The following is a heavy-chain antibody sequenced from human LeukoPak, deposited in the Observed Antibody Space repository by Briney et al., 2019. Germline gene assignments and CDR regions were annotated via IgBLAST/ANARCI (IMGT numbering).Heavy chain of an antibody. V-gene: IGHV1-69*05. Sequence: SVKVSCKASGGTFSSYAISWVRQAPGQGLEWMGGIIPIFGTANYAQKFQGRVTITTDESTSTAHMELSSLRSEDTAVYYCARRTYDSSGHLHDYWGQGTLVTVSS. D-gene: IGHD3-22*01. CDR2: IIPIFGTA. J-gene: IGHJ4*02. CDR3: ARRTYDSSGHLHDY. CDR1: GGTFSSYA.